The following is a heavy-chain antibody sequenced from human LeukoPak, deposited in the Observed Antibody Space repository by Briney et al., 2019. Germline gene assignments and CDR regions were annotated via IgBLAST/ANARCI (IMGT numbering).Heavy chain of an antibody. CDR3: ARDEGTPGPPLDY. D-gene: IGHD1-14*01. V-gene: IGHV3-48*04. Sequence: GGSLRLSCAASGFTFSSYSMSWVRQAPGKGLEWVSYISSSSSTIYYADSVKGRFTISRDNAKNSLYLQMNSLRAEDTAVYYCARDEGTPGPPLDYWGQGTLVTVSS. CDR2: ISSSSSTI. CDR1: GFTFSSYS. J-gene: IGHJ4*02.